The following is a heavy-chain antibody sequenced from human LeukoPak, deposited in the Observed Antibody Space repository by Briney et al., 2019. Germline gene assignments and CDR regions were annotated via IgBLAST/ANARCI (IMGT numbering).Heavy chain of an antibody. Sequence: ASVKASCKASGYTFTSYGISWVRQAPGQGLEWMGWISAYNGNTNYAQKLQGRVTMTTDTSTSTAYMELRSLRSDDTAVYYCARVATDVLLWFGEFEERRNWFDPWGQGTLVTVSS. CDR2: ISAYNGNT. CDR1: GYTFTSYG. J-gene: IGHJ5*02. CDR3: ARVATDVLLWFGEFEERRNWFDP. V-gene: IGHV1-18*01. D-gene: IGHD3-10*01.